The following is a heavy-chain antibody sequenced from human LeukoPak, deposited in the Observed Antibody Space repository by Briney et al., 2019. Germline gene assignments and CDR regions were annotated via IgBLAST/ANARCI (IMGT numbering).Heavy chain of an antibody. Sequence: SVKVSCWASGGTFSSYAISWVRQAPGQGLEWMGRIIPILGIANYAQKFQGRVTITADKSTSTAYMELSSLRSEDTAVYYCARDTANYGGFDYWGQGTLVTVSS. V-gene: IGHV1-69*04. J-gene: IGHJ4*02. CDR1: GGTFSSYA. CDR3: ARDTANYGGFDY. D-gene: IGHD4-23*01. CDR2: IIPILGIA.